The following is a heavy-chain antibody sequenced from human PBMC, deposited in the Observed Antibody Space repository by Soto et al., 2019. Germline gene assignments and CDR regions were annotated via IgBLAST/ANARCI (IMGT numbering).Heavy chain of an antibody. CDR1: GGSFSGYY. J-gene: IGHJ6*02. CDR2: INHSGST. CDR3: ARAGSVGITIFGVVITTDYYYYGMDV. Sequence: ETLSLTCAVYGGSFSGYYWSWIRQPPGKGLEWIGEINHSGSTNYNPSLKSRVTISVDTSKNQFSLKLSSVTAADTAVYYCARAGSVGITIFGVVITTDYYYYGMDVWGQGTTVTVS. V-gene: IGHV4-34*01. D-gene: IGHD3-3*01.